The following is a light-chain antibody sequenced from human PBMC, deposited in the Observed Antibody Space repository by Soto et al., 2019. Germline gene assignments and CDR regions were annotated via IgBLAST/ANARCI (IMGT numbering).Light chain of an antibody. CDR2: RNN. J-gene: IGLJ3*02. CDR3: AAWDDSLSGRGV. CDR1: XXXXGSNY. V-gene: IGLV1-47*01. Sequence: QSVLTQPPSASGXXXXRVXXXXXGXXXXXGSNYVYWYQQLPGTAPKLLIYRNNQRPSGVPDRFSGSKSGTSASLAISGLRSEDEADYYCAAWDDSLSGRGVFGGGTKLTVL.